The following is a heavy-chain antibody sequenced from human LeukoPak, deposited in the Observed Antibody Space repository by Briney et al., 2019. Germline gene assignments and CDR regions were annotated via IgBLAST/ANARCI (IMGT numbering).Heavy chain of an antibody. CDR2: IRSKANSYAT. CDR1: GFTFSGSA. Sequence: GGSLRLSCAASGFTFSGSAMHWVRQASGKGLEGVGRIRSKANSYATAYAASVKGRFTISRDDSKNTAYLQMNSLKTEDTAVYYCTRPRGYSYGEDAFDIWGQGTTVTVSS. V-gene: IGHV3-73*01. D-gene: IGHD5-18*01. J-gene: IGHJ3*02. CDR3: TRPRGYSYGEDAFDI.